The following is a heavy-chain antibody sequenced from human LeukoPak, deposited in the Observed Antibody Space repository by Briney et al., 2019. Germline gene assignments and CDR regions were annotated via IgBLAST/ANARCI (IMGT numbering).Heavy chain of an antibody. Sequence: GGSLRLSCAASGFTFSSYTMNWVRQAPGKGLEWVSYISTGGSISYADSVKGRFTISRDNAKNSLYPQMNSLRDEDTAVYYCARMIDYNYGYAFDFWGQGTLVTVSS. CDR2: ISTGGSI. V-gene: IGHV3-48*02. CDR1: GFTFSSYT. D-gene: IGHD5-18*01. CDR3: ARMIDYNYGYAFDF. J-gene: IGHJ4*02.